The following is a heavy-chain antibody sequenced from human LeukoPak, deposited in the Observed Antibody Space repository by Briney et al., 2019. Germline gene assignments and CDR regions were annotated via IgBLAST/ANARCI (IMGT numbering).Heavy chain of an antibody. Sequence: SETLSLTCTVSGGSISSYFWSWIRQPAGKGLEWIGRIHTSGSTNYNSSLKTRVAMSLDTSKNQSSLNLTSVTAADTAVYYCARETRESRYFDLWGRGSPVTVSS. CDR1: GGSISSYF. CDR2: IHTSGST. J-gene: IGHJ2*01. CDR3: ARETRESRYFDL. V-gene: IGHV4-4*07. D-gene: IGHD4-23*01.